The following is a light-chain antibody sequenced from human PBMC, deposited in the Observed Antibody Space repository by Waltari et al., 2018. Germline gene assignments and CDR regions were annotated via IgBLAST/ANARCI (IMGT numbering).Light chain of an antibody. CDR1: SSDVGIYNL. Sequence: QSALTQPASVSGSPGQSITISCTGTSSDVGIYNLVSWYQHHPGKAPKVMIYEVTKRPSGVSDRFSGSKSGNTASLTISGLQTEDEADYYCCSYAGSNTLIFGGGTKLTVL. V-gene: IGLV2-23*02. J-gene: IGLJ2*01. CDR3: CSYAGSNTLI. CDR2: EVT.